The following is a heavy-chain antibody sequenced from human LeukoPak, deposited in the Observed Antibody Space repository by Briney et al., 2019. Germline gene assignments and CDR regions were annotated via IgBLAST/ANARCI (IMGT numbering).Heavy chain of an antibody. CDR3: ARDAGWYFDL. J-gene: IGHJ2*01. V-gene: IGHV4-59*01. CDR2: IYYSGST. Sequence: SETLSLTCTVSGGSISSYYWSWIRQPPGKGLEWIGYIYYSGSTKYNPSLKSRVTISVDTSKNQFSLKLSSVTAADTAVYYCARDAGWYFDLWGRGTLVTVSS. CDR1: GGSISSYY.